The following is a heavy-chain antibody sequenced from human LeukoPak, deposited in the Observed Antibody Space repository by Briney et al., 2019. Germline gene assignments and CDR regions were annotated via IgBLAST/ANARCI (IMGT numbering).Heavy chain of an antibody. J-gene: IGHJ6*03. CDR3: ARNGISGYYYMDV. V-gene: IGHV5-51*01. CDR2: IYPGDSDT. D-gene: IGHD3-10*01. Sequence: GESLKISCKGSGYSFTSYWIGWVRQMPGKGLEWMGIIYPGDSDTRYSPFFQGQVTISADESISTAYLQWSSLKASDTAMYYCARNGISGYYYMDVWGKGTTVTVSS. CDR1: GYSFTSYW.